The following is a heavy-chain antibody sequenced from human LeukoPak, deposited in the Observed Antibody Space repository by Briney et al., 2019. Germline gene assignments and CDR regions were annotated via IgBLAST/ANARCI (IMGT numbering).Heavy chain of an antibody. D-gene: IGHD2-15*01. CDR1: GYTFTSYY. V-gene: IGHV1-46*01. J-gene: IGHJ4*02. CDR3: ARVYCSGGSCWYYFDY. Sequence: GASVKVSCKASGYTFTSYYMHWVRQAPGQGLEWMGIINPSGGSTSYAQKFQGRVTMIRDTSTSTVYMELSSLRSEDTAVYYCARVYCSGGSCWYYFDYWGQGTLVTVSS. CDR2: INPSGGST.